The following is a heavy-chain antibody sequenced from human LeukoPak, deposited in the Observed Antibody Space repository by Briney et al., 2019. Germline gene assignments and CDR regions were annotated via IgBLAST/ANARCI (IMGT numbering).Heavy chain of an antibody. Sequence: GASVKVSCKASGYTFTDYYMHWVRQAPGQGLEWMGWINPNSGGTNYAQKFQGRVTMTRDTSISTAYMELSRLRSDDTAVYYCASDKIVVVPAAIREDYYYYMDVWGKGTTVTVSS. CDR2: INPNSGGT. CDR1: GYTFTDYY. J-gene: IGHJ6*03. V-gene: IGHV1-2*02. CDR3: ASDKIVVVPAAIREDYYYYMDV. D-gene: IGHD2-2*02.